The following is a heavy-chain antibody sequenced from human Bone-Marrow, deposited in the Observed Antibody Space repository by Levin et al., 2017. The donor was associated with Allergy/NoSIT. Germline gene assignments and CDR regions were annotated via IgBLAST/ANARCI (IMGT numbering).Heavy chain of an antibody. Sequence: LSLTCAASGFTFSDYYMSWIRQAPGKGLEWVSYISSSSSYTNYADSVKGRFTISRDNAKNSLYLQMNSLRAEDTAVYYCARVGRWELLLDYWGQGTLVTVSS. J-gene: IGHJ4*02. CDR1: GFTFSDYY. CDR3: ARVGRWELLLDY. V-gene: IGHV3-11*05. CDR2: ISSSSSYT. D-gene: IGHD1-26*01.